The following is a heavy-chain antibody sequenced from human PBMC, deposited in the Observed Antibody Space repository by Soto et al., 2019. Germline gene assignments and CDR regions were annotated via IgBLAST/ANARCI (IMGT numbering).Heavy chain of an antibody. CDR1: GGSVSSGDYY. Sequence: QVQLQESGPGLVKPSQTLSLTCTVSGGSVSSGDYYWSWIRQPPGKGLEWIAYIYYRGNTYYNPSLKSRVTMSVDTAKNQFSLKLTSVTAADTAVYYCARVTYYFDTSGEPRASWGHGTLVTFSA. J-gene: IGHJ5*01. V-gene: IGHV4-30-4*01. CDR2: IYYRGNT. CDR3: ARVTYYFDTSGEPRAS. D-gene: IGHD3-22*01.